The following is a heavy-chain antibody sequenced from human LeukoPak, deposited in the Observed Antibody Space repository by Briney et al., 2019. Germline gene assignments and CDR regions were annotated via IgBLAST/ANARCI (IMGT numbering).Heavy chain of an antibody. CDR3: AKGHYYGMDV. CDR1: GFTFSSYI. V-gene: IGHV3-21*01. Sequence: GGSLRLSCAASGFTFSSYIMNWVRQAPGKGLEWVSSISSSNYVYYADSVKGRFTISRDNAKNSLYLQMNSLRAEDTAVYYCAKGHYYGMDVWGKGTTVTISS. J-gene: IGHJ6*04. CDR2: ISSSNYV.